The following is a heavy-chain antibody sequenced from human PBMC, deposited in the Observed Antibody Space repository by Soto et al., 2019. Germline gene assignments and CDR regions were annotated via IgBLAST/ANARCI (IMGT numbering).Heavy chain of an antibody. V-gene: IGHV1-69*02. CDR1: GGTFSSYT. CDR3: ALKYSRSSDYYYYMDV. D-gene: IGHD6-6*01. J-gene: IGHJ6*03. Sequence: QVQLVQSGAEVKKPGSSVKVSCKASGGTFSSYTISWVRQAPGQGLEWMGRIIPILGIANYAQKFQGRVTITADKSTSPDYMELSSLRSEDTAVYYCALKYSRSSDYYYYMDVWGKGTTVTVSS. CDR2: IIPILGIA.